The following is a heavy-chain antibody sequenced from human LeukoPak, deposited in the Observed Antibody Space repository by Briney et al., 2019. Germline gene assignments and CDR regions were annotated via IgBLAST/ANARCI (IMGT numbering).Heavy chain of an antibody. Sequence: ASVKVSCKAFGGTFSSYAISWVRQAPGQGLEWMGGIIPIFGTANYAQKFQGRVTITADKSTSTAYMELSSLRSEDTAVYYCARDNSVGDIAWWFDPWGQGTLVTVSS. V-gene: IGHV1-69*06. D-gene: IGHD3-16*02. J-gene: IGHJ5*02. CDR2: IIPIFGTA. CDR1: GGTFSSYA. CDR3: ARDNSVGDIAWWFDP.